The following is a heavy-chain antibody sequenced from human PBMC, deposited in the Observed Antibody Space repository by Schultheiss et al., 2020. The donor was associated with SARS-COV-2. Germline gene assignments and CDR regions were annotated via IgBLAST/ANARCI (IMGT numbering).Heavy chain of an antibody. CDR3: ARVKWLVFDY. Sequence: GGSLRLSCAASGFKFNTYSMSWVRQAPGKGLEWVSSISSSSSYIYYADSVKGRFTISRDNAKNSLYLQMNSLRAEDTAVYYCARVKWLVFDYWGQGTLVTVSS. D-gene: IGHD6-19*01. CDR2: ISSSSSYI. J-gene: IGHJ4*02. CDR1: GFKFNTYS. V-gene: IGHV3-21*01.